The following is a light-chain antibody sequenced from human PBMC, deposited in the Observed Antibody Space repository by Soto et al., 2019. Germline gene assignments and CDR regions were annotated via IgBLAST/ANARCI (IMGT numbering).Light chain of an antibody. CDR2: DAS. V-gene: IGKV1-13*02. CDR3: QQFSTYPFT. Sequence: AIQLTQSPSSLSASVGDRVTITCRASELISSALAWYQQKPGRSPHLLISDASLLEGGVPSRFSGSGSGTDFTLTISSLQPEDCATYYCQQFSTYPFTFGPGTTVDVQ. J-gene: IGKJ3*01. CDR1: ELISSA.